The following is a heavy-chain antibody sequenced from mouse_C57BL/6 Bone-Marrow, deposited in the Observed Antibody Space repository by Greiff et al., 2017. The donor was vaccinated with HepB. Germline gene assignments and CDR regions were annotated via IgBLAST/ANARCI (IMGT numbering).Heavy chain of an antibody. CDR3: VRHPDARYFDV. CDR2: IRSKSNNYAT. V-gene: IGHV10-1*01. Sequence: EVKLVESGGGLVQPKGSLKLSCAASGFSFNTYAMNWVRQAPGKGLEWVARIRSKSNNYATYYADSVKDRFTISRDDSESMLYLQMNNLKTEDTAMYYCVRHPDARYFDVWGTGTTVTVSS. J-gene: IGHJ1*03. CDR1: GFSFNTYA.